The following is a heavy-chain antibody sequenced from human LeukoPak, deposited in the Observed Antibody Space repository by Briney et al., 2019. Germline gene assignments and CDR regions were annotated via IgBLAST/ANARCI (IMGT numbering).Heavy chain of an antibody. Sequence: GGSLRLSCAASGFTFSSYEMNWVRQAPGKGLEWVSYISSSGSTIYYADSVKGRFTISRDNAKNSLYLQMNSLRAEDTAVYYCASSPLTFGGVIVPEYFDYWGQGTLVTVSS. CDR1: GFTFSSYE. J-gene: IGHJ4*02. CDR3: ASSPLTFGGVIVPEYFDY. D-gene: IGHD3-16*02. V-gene: IGHV3-48*03. CDR2: ISSSGSTI.